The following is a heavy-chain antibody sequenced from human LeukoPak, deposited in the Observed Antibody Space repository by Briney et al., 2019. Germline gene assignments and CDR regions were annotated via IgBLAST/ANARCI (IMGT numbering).Heavy chain of an antibody. CDR3: ARHGDNDYFAY. Sequence: AGPLSVTCTGPGGYIHSDCIRWLRQPAGKGLEGVGRIYVSGSTNYNPSLKSRATMPVDRSKPQHPLKLKPEPAARTAVCHLARHGDNDYFAYWGQGTLVTVSS. V-gene: IGHV4-4*07. CDR2: IYVSGST. J-gene: IGHJ4*02. D-gene: IGHD4-23*01. CDR1: GGYIHSDC.